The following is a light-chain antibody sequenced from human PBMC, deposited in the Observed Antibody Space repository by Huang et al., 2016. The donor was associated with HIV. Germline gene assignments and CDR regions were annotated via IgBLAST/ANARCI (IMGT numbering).Light chain of an antibody. CDR1: QSVGVY. CDR2: EAS. Sequence: EIVLTQSPATLSLSPGDRAPLTCRASQSVGVYLAWYQQKPGQAPRLIICEASNRASGTPDRFSGSGAGTDFTLTIDSLQPDDFAIYYCQQRTKWPPVLTFGGGTRVEIK. V-gene: IGKV3-11*01. J-gene: IGKJ4*01. CDR3: QQRTKWPPVLT.